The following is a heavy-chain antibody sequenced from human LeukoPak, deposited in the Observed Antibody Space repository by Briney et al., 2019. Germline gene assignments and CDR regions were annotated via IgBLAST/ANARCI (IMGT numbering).Heavy chain of an antibody. CDR1: GFTFRNYA. D-gene: IGHD3-10*01. CDR3: AREQTNYYGSGSYAFDI. V-gene: IGHV3-33*08. J-gene: IGHJ3*02. CDR2: IWYDRSNK. Sequence: SGGSLRLSCAASGFTFRNYAMTWVRQAPGKGLEWVAVIWYDRSNKYYADSVEGRFTISRDNSKNTLYLQMNSLRAEDTAVYYCAREQTNYYGSGSYAFDIWGQGTMVTVSS.